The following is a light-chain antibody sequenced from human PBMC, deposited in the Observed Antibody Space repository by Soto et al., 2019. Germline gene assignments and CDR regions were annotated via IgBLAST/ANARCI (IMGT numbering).Light chain of an antibody. Sequence: EIVLTQSPATLSLSPGERATLSCRASQSVSSYLAWYQQKPGQAPRLLIYDASNRATGIPARFSGSGSGTDFPLPISSLEPEDFAVYYCQQRCNWPPTFGGGTKVEIK. V-gene: IGKV3-11*01. CDR2: DAS. CDR1: QSVSSY. CDR3: QQRCNWPPT. J-gene: IGKJ4*01.